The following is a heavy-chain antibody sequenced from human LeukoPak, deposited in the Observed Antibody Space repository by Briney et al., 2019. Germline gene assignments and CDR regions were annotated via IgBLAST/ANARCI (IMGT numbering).Heavy chain of an antibody. CDR3: ARQVATISDDAFDI. Sequence: ASVKVSCKASGYSFIGYYMHWVRQAPGQGLEWVGWINPNSGGTNYAQKFQGRVTMTRDTSISTAYMELSRLRSDETAVYYCARQVATISDDAFDIWGQGTIVTVSS. CDR1: GYSFIGYY. D-gene: IGHD5-12*01. J-gene: IGHJ3*02. CDR2: INPNSGGT. V-gene: IGHV1-2*02.